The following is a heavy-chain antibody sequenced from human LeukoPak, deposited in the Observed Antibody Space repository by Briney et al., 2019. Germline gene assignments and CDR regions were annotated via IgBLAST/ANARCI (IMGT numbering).Heavy chain of an antibody. D-gene: IGHD3-22*01. J-gene: IGHJ4*02. V-gene: IGHV3-7*03. Sequence: GGSLRLSCAASGFTFSSYWMSRVRQAPGKGLEWVANIKQDGSEKYYVDSVKGRFTISRDNAKNSLYLQMNSLKDEDTALYYCARGLMGGYPRFDYWGQGTLVTVSS. CDR2: IKQDGSEK. CDR1: GFTFSSYW. CDR3: ARGLMGGYPRFDY.